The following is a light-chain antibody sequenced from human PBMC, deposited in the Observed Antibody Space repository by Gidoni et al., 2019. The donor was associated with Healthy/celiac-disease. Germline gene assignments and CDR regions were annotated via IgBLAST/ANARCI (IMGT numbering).Light chain of an antibody. Sequence: AIQLTQSPSSLSASVGDRVTITCRASQGISSALAWYQQKPGKAPKLLIYDASSLESGVPSRFSGSGSGTDFTLTISSLQPEDVATYYCQQFNNLITFXXXTRLEIK. J-gene: IGKJ5*01. CDR2: DAS. V-gene: IGKV1D-13*01. CDR1: QGISSA. CDR3: QQFNNLIT.